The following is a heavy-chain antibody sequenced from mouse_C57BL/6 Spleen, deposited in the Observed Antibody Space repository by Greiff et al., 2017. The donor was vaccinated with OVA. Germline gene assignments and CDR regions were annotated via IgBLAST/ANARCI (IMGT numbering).Heavy chain of an antibody. CDR2: IRNKANGYTT. Sequence: DVKLVESGGGLVQPGGSLSLSCAASGFTFTDYYMSWVRQPPGKALEWLGFIRNKANGYTTEYSASVKGRFTISRDNSQSILYLQMNALRAEDSATYYCAREDYYGSCRGYFDVWGTGTTVTVSS. V-gene: IGHV7-3*01. CDR1: GFTFTDYY. D-gene: IGHD1-1*01. CDR3: AREDYYGSCRGYFDV. J-gene: IGHJ1*03.